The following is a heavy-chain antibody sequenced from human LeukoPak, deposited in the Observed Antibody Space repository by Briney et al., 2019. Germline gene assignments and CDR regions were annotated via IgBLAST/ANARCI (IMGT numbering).Heavy chain of an antibody. CDR2: IYYSGST. D-gene: IGHD5-18*01. J-gene: IGHJ6*02. CDR1: GGSISSYY. CDR3: ARDQRYSYGNYYYYGMDV. V-gene: IGHV4-59*01. Sequence: SETLSLTCTVSGGSISSYYWSRIRQPPGKGLEWIGYIYYSGSTNYNPSLKSRVTISVDTSKNQFSLKLSSVTAADTAVYYCARDQRYSYGNYYYYGMDVWGQGTTVTVSS.